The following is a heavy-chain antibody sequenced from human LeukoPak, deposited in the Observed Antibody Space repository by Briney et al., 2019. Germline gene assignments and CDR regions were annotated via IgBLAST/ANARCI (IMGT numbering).Heavy chain of an antibody. CDR1: GGPISIYY. CDR3: ARGYYDILTGYHRYFDY. CDR2: IYTSGST. V-gene: IGHV4-4*09. J-gene: IGHJ4*02. D-gene: IGHD3-9*01. Sequence: SETLSLTCTVSGGPISIYYWSWIRQPPGKGLEWIGYIYTSGSTNYNPSLKSRVTISVDTSKNQFSLKLSSVTAADTAVYYCARGYYDILTGYHRYFDYWGQGTLVTVSS.